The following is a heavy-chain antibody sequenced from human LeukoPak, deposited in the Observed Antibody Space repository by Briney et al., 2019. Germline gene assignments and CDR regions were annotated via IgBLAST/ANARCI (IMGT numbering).Heavy chain of an antibody. CDR2: INPDGSGK. CDR3: ARGGHRQKEF. Sequence: PGESLRLSCAASGFSLSNYWMTWVRQSPGKGLEWAAIINPDGSGKYSVDSVKGRFTISRDNAKNSLYLQMSSLRAEDTAVYYCARGGHRQKEFWGQGTLVTVSS. CDR1: GFSLSNYW. J-gene: IGHJ4*02. V-gene: IGHV3-7*01. D-gene: IGHD3-10*01.